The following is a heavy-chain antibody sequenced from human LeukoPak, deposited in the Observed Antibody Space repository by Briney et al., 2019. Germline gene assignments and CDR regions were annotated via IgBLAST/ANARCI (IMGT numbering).Heavy chain of an antibody. CDR2: IIPIFGTA. CDR1: GGTFSSYA. J-gene: IGHJ4*02. D-gene: IGHD5-12*01. CDR3: AREVPISGYDHSFDY. Sequence: SVKVSCKASGGTFSSYAISWVRQAPGQGLEWMGGIIPIFGTANYAQKFQGRVTITADESTSTAYMELSSLRSEDTAVYHCAREVPISGYDHSFDYWGQGTLVTVSS. V-gene: IGHV1-69*13.